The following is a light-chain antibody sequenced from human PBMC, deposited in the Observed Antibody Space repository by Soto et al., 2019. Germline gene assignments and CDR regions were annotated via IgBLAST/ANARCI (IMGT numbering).Light chain of an antibody. CDR3: QQYGGSHPYT. CDR2: GAS. Sequence: EIVLTQSPGTLYLSPGERATLSCRASQSLISSYLAWYQQKSCQSPRLLIYGASSRATGIPDRFSGSRSGPGFTLNISILETEDFAVYYCQQYGGSHPYTFGQGTKVAIK. J-gene: IGKJ2*01. CDR1: QSLISSY. V-gene: IGKV3-20*01.